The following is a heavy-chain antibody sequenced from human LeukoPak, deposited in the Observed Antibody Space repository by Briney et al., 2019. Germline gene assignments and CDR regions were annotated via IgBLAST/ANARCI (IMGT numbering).Heavy chain of an antibody. CDR2: ISSSSSYI. Sequence: GGSLRLSCAASGFTFSSYSMNWVRQAPGKGLEWVSSISSSSSYIYYADSVKGRFTISRDNAKNSLYLQMNSLRAEDTAVYYCARFRADSSGWDYYYYGMDVWGQGTTVTVSS. D-gene: IGHD6-19*01. CDR3: ARFRADSSGWDYYYYGMDV. CDR1: GFTFSSYS. V-gene: IGHV3-21*01. J-gene: IGHJ6*02.